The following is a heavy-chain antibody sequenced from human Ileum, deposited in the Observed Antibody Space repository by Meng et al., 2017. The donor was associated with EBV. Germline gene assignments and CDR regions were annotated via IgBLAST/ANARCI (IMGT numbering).Heavy chain of an antibody. CDR1: GDSITNHNW. J-gene: IGHJ1*01. Sequence: QVQLRESGPATVKPAETLSLTCAVSGDSITNHNWWAWVRQPPGKGLEWIGEIPHRGSSAYNPSLKSRVSMSIDKSKNQFSLKLTSVTAADTVVYHCLRGSGGSVWGQGTLVTVSS. CDR3: LRGSGGSV. D-gene: IGHD3-10*01. CDR2: IPHRGSS. V-gene: IGHV4-4*02.